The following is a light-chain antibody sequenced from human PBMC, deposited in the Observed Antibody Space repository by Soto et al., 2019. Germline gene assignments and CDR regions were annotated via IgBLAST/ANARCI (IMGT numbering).Light chain of an antibody. CDR3: QQNGNSRT. CDR1: QSVPTNY. V-gene: IGKV3-20*01. CDR2: GAT. J-gene: IGKJ1*01. Sequence: EIVLTQSPGTLSLSPGERATLSCRASQSVPTNYLAWYQKKPGQAPRLLIYGATSRATGIPDRFSGSGSGTYFTITISRLEHEDFADYYYQQNGNSRTFGQGTKVEIK.